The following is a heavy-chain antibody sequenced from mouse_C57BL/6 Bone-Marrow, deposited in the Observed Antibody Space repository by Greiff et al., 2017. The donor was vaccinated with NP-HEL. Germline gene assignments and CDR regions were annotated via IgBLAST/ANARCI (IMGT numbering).Heavy chain of an antibody. Sequence: QVQLQQPGAELVKPGASVKLSCKASGYTFTSYLMHWVKQRPGRGLEWIGSIDPNSGGTKYNEKFKSKATLTVDKPSSTAYMQLNSLTSEDSEVSYCARYYYGGSYFDDWGRGTTLTVSS. V-gene: IGHV1-72*01. CDR3: ARYYYGGSYFDD. J-gene: IGHJ2*01. D-gene: IGHD1-1*01. CDR2: IDPNSGGT. CDR1: GYTFTSYL.